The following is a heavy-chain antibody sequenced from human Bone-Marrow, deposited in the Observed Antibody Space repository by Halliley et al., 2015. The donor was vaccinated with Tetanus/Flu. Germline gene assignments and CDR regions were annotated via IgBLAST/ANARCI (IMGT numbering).Heavy chain of an antibody. CDR3: ARGPDFSNSVSPFDY. D-gene: IGHD4-4*01. J-gene: IGHJ4*02. CDR2: IEYTGST. V-gene: IGHV4-59*09. Sequence: WIGYIEYTGSTDCTPPHKSRFTISVDTSKNQFPLKLSSVTPADTAVYFCARGPDFSNSVSPFDYWGQGTLVSFSP.